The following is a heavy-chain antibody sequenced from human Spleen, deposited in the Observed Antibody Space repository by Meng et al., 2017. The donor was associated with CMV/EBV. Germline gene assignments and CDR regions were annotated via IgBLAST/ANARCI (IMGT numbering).Heavy chain of an antibody. CDR2: INPGGGST. CDR1: GGTFSSYA. CDR3: ARDKYCSDGSCDPLRDVHYGMDV. V-gene: IGHV1-69*05. Sequence: SVKVSCKASGGTFSSYAISWVRQAPGQGLEWMGMINPGGGSTNYAQKFQGRVTITKDESTSTAYMELSSLRSEDTAVYYCARDKYCSDGSCDPLRDVHYGMDVWGQGTTVTVSS. D-gene: IGHD2-15*01. J-gene: IGHJ6*02.